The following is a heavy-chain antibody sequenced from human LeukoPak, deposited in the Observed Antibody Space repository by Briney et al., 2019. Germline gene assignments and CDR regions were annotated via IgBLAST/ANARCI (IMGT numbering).Heavy chain of an antibody. CDR2: IYYSGST. Sequence: NPSETLSLTCTVSVGSLSSYYWSWIRQPPGKGLEWIGYIYYSGSTNYNPSLKSRVTISVDTSKNQFSLKLSSVTAADTAVYYCARDLAAAAGTRVGTFDIWGQETMVTVSS. J-gene: IGHJ3*02. CDR1: VGSLSSYY. CDR3: ARDLAAAAGTRVGTFDI. D-gene: IGHD6-13*01. V-gene: IGHV4-59*01.